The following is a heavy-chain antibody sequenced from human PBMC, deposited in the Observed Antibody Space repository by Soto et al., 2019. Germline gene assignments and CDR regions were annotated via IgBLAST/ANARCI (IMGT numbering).Heavy chain of an antibody. V-gene: IGHV3-23*01. CDR2: ITDSGGTT. CDR1: GFTFSSYA. Sequence: PGGSLRLSCAASGFTFSSYAMSWVRQAPGKGLEWVSTITDSGGTTYYADSVKSRFTISRDNSKNTQYLHMNSLRAEDTAVYYCAPGADRTKVRLGWGQGTLVTVSS. D-gene: IGHD1-7*01. J-gene: IGHJ4*02. CDR3: APGADRTKVRLG.